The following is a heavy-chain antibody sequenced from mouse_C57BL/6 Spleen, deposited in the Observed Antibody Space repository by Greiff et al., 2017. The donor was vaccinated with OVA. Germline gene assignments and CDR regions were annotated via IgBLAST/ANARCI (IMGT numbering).Heavy chain of an antibody. CDR3: AREAGPFAY. D-gene: IGHD3-3*01. CDR2: ISYDGSN. CDR1: GYSITSGYY. Sequence: DVHLVESGPGLVKPSQSLSLTCSVTGYSITSGYYWNWIRQFPGNKLEWMGYISYDGSNNYNPSLKNRISITRDTSKNQFFLKLNSVTTEDTATYYCAREAGPFAYWGQGTLVTVSA. J-gene: IGHJ3*01. V-gene: IGHV3-6*01.